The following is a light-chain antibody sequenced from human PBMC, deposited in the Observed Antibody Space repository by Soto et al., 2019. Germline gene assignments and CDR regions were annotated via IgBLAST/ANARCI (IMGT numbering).Light chain of an antibody. CDR2: GAS. CDR3: QQYGSSPWT. CDR1: QSVRSH. V-gene: IGKV3-20*01. Sequence: EIMMTQSPATLSVSPGERATLSCRASQSVRSHLAWYQQKPGQAPRLLIYGASSRATGIPDRFSGSGSGTDFTLTISRLEPEDFAVYYCQQYGSSPWTFGQGTKVDIK. J-gene: IGKJ1*01.